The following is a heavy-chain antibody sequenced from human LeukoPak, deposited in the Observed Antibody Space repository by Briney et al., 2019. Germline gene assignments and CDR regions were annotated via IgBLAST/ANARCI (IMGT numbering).Heavy chain of an antibody. D-gene: IGHD6-19*01. J-gene: IGHJ3*02. CDR2: IYHSGST. V-gene: IGHV4-30-2*01. CDR3: ARAEYNSGWYDAFDI. CDR1: GGSISSGGYS. Sequence: PSETLSLTCAVSGGSISSGGYSWSWIRQPPGKGLEWIGYIYHSGSTYYNPSLKSRVTISVDRSKNEFSLKLSPVTAADTAVYYCARAEYNSGWYDAFDIWGQGTMVTVSS.